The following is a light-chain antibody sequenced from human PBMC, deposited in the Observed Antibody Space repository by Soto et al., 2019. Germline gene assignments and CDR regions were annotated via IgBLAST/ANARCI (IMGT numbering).Light chain of an antibody. J-gene: IGLJ2*01. CDR2: EVS. V-gene: IGLV2-8*01. CDR3: SAYAGSNTYVI. Sequence: QSALTQPPSASGSPGRAGTLSCTGTSSDVGGYNFASWYQQHPGKAPKLIIYEVSKRPSGVPDRFSGFKSGNTASLTVSGLQAEDEADYFCSAYAGSNTYVIFGGGTKVTVL. CDR1: SSDVGGYNF.